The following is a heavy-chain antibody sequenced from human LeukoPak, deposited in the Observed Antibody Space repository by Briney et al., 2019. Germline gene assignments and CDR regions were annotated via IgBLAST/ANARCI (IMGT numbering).Heavy chain of an antibody. CDR1: GFTFSSYG. D-gene: IGHD2-21*02. CDR2: ISGSGGST. Sequence: GGSLRLSCAASGFTFSSYGMSWVRQAPGKGPEWVSAISGSGGSTYYADSVKGRFTISRDNSKNTLYLQMNSLRAEDTAVYYCAKWVTGDEDYWGQGTLVTVSS. V-gene: IGHV3-23*01. J-gene: IGHJ4*02. CDR3: AKWVTGDEDY.